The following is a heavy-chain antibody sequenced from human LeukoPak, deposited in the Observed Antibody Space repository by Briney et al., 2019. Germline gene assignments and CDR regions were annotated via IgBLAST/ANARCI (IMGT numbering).Heavy chain of an antibody. D-gene: IGHD3-9*01. J-gene: IGHJ6*02. CDR3: AKDNGAGYGDGMDV. CDR1: GFTFSSYA. V-gene: IGHV3-23*01. CDR2: ISGSGSNT. Sequence: GGSLRLSCAASGFTFSSYAMSWVRQAPGKGLEWVSAISGSGSNTYYADSVKGRFTIASDSSKNTLYLQMDSLRAGDTALYYCAKDNGAGYGDGMDVWGQGTTVTVSS.